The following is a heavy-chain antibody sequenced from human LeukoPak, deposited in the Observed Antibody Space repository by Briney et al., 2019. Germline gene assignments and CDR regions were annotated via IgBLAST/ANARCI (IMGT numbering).Heavy chain of an antibody. D-gene: IGHD3-22*01. J-gene: IGHJ4*02. V-gene: IGHV4-39*01. CDR1: GGSISSSSYY. Sequence: TSETLSLTCTVSGGSISSSSYYWGWIRQPPGKGLEWIGSIYYSGSTYYNPSLKSRVTISVDTSKNQFSLKLSSVTAADTAVYYCASPPLYYDSSGYYYYWGQGTLVTVSS. CDR2: IYYSGST. CDR3: ASPPLYYDSSGYYYY.